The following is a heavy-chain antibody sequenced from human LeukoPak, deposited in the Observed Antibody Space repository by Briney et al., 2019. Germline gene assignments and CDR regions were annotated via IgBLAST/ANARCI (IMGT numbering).Heavy chain of an antibody. J-gene: IGHJ4*02. D-gene: IGHD2-15*01. V-gene: IGHV3-30-3*01. CDR2: ISYDGSNK. CDR3: ARETTGGGFDY. CDR1: GFTFSSYA. Sequence: GGSLRLSCAASGFTFSSYAMHWVRQAPGKGLEWVAVISYDGSNKYYADSVKGRFTISRDNSKNTLYLQMNSLRAEDTAVYYCARETTGGGFDYWGQGTLVTVPS.